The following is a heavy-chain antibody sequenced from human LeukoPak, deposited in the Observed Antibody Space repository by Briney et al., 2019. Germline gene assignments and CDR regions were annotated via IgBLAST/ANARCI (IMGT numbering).Heavy chain of an antibody. J-gene: IGHJ4*02. CDR2: INHSGST. V-gene: IGHV4-39*07. D-gene: IGHD3-9*01. CDR1: GGSISSSSYY. CDR3: ARGTYDILTGYQTFDY. Sequence: SETLSLTCTVSGGSISSSSYYWSWIRQPPGKGLEWIGEINHSGSTNYNPSLKSRVTISVDTSKNQFSLKLSSVTAADTAVYYRARGTYDILTGYQTFDYWGQGTLVTVSS.